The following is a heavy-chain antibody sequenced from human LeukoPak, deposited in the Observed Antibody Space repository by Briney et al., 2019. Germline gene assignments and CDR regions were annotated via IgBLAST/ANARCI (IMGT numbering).Heavy chain of an antibody. CDR3: ARSFGYDFDNNGFDY. CDR1: GGSFSGYY. J-gene: IGHJ4*02. D-gene: IGHD3-22*01. Sequence: SETLSLTCAVYGGSFSGYYWSWIRQPPGKGLEWIGEINHSGSTNYNPSLKSRVTISVDTSKNQFSLKLSSVTAADTAVYYCARSFGYDFDNNGFDYWGQGTRVTVSS. CDR2: INHSGST. V-gene: IGHV4-34*01.